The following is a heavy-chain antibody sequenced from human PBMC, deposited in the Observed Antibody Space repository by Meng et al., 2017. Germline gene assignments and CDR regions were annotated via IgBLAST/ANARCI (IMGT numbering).Heavy chain of an antibody. CDR2: IIPIFGTA. CDR3: ARVGTTDAF. Sequence: LVRSGAELENLGASVKVSCKSSGGTFSSYAISWVRQAPGQGLEWMGGIIPIFGTANYAQKFQGRVTITADKSTSTAYMELSSLRSEDTAVYYCARVGTTDAFWGQGTLVTVSS. D-gene: IGHD2-2*01. CDR1: GGTFSSYA. V-gene: IGHV1-69*06. J-gene: IGHJ4*02.